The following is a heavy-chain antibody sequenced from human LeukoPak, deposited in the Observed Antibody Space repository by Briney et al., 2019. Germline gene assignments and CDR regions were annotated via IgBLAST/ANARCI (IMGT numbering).Heavy chain of an antibody. V-gene: IGHV1-18*01. CDR3: AGGYGGNSDYYYYGMDV. CDR1: GYTFTSYG. CDR2: ISAYNGNT. Sequence: ASVKVSCKASGYTFTSYGISWVRQAPGQGLEWMGWISAYNGNTNYAQKLQGRVTMTTDTSTSTAYMELSSLRSEDTAVYYCAGGYGGNSDYYYYGMDVWGQGTTVTVSS. J-gene: IGHJ6*02. D-gene: IGHD4-23*01.